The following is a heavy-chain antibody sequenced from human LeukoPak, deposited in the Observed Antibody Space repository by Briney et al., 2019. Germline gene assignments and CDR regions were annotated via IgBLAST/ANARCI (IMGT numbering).Heavy chain of an antibody. J-gene: IGHJ3*02. CDR2: TDRGGNHT. CDR1: GLTFSSHW. D-gene: IGHD6-19*01. CDR3: AAETSAWSAFDI. Sequence: TGGSLRLSCAASGLTFSSHWMFWVREAPGKGLVCVSHTDRGGNHTRYAVSVKGRSTISRDNAKNTLNLKMNSRRAEDTAVYYCAAETSAWSAFDIWGQGTMVTVSA. V-gene: IGHV3-74*01.